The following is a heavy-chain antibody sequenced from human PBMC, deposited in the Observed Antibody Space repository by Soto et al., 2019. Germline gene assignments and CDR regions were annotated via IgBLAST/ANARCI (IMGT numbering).Heavy chain of an antibody. Sequence: SQTLSLTCAISGDSVSSNSAAWNWIRQSPSKGLEWLGRTYYRSKWYNDYAVSVKSRITINPDTSKNQLSLQLNSVTPEDTAVYYCARDHRELLRVRYYYYGMDVWGQGTTVTVSS. CDR3: ARDHRELLRVRYYYYGMDV. CDR2: TYYRSKWYN. J-gene: IGHJ6*02. CDR1: GDSVSSNSAA. V-gene: IGHV6-1*01. D-gene: IGHD1-26*01.